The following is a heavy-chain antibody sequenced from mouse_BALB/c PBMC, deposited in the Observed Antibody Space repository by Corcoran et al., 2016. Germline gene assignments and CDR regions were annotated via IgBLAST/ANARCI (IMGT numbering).Heavy chain of an antibody. D-gene: IGHD1-1*01. V-gene: IGHV1-19*01. CDR2: INPYNGAT. Sequence: EDQLQQSGALQVQRGASEMISCIASGYSFTGYYMHWVKQSHVKSLEWIGRINPYNGATSYNQNFKDKASLTVDKSSSTAYMELHSLTSEDSAVYYCARDYGSSYYAMDYWGQGTSVTVSS. CDR1: GYSFTGYY. CDR3: ARDYGSSYYAMDY. J-gene: IGHJ4*01.